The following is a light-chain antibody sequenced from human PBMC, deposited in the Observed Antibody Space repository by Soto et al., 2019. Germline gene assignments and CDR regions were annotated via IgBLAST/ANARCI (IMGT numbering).Light chain of an antibody. CDR2: AAS. CDR1: EGMSSY. J-gene: IGKJ1*01. V-gene: IGKV1-8*01. CDR3: QRDNSYPWT. Sequence: AIRMTQSPSSLSASTGDRVTITCRASEGMSSYLVWYQQKPGKAAHLLIYAASTLQSMGPSMFSGSGSGKDFTLTISCLQSEVFASYCRQRDNSYPWTFGQGTKVEIK.